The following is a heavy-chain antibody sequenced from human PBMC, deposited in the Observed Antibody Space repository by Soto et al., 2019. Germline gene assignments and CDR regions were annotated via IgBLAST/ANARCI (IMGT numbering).Heavy chain of an antibody. D-gene: IGHD3-22*01. CDR3: ARTYYYDSSGPKRSQAQIGAFDI. V-gene: IGHV1-46*01. Sequence: ASVKVACKASGYTFTCYYMHWVRQAPGQGLEWMGIINPSGGSTSYAQKFQGRVTMTRDTSTSTVYMELSSLRSEDTAVCYCARTYYYDSSGPKRSQAQIGAFDIWGQGTMVTDSS. CDR1: GYTFTCYY. CDR2: INPSGGST. J-gene: IGHJ3*02.